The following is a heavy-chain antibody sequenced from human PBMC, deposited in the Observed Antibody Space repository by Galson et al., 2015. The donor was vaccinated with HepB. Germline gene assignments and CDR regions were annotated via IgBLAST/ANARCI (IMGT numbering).Heavy chain of an antibody. CDR1: GYTFTSYG. V-gene: IGHV1-18*04. Sequence: SVKVSCKASGYTFTSYGISWVRQAPGQGLEWMGWISAYNGNTNYAQKLQGRVTMTTDTSTSTAYMELRSLRSDDTAVYYCARDPRLYSSPFESDYWGQGTLVTVSS. CDR2: ISAYNGNT. CDR3: ARDPRLYSSPFESDY. D-gene: IGHD6-13*01. J-gene: IGHJ4*02.